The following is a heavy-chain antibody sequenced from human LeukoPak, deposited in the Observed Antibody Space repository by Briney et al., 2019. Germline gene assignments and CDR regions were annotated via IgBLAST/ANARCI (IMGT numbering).Heavy chain of an antibody. CDR3: ARGRGTSGSNRDFYYYYYMDV. Sequence: TGESLKISCKGSGYSFTTYWIGWLRQAPGQRPEWMGWMNGGNGNTKYSQKFQGRITLIRDTSAATAYMELSSLRHDDLAVYYCARGRGTSGSNRDFYYYYYMDVWGKGTTVTVSS. V-gene: IGHV1-3*01. CDR1: GYSFTTYW. D-gene: IGHD2-15*01. CDR2: MNGGNGNT. J-gene: IGHJ6*03.